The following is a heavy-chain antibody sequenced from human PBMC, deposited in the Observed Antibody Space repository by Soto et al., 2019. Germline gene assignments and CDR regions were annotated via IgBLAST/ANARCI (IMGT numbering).Heavy chain of an antibody. Sequence: SETLSLTCTVSGYSISSGYYWGWIRQPPGKGLEWIGSIYHSGSTYYNPSLKSRVTISVDTSKNQFSRKLSSVTAADTAVYYCAREALNDYSNYDYWGQGTLVTVSS. CDR1: GYSISSGYY. D-gene: IGHD4-4*01. CDR3: AREALNDYSNYDY. V-gene: IGHV4-38-2*02. CDR2: IYHSGST. J-gene: IGHJ4*02.